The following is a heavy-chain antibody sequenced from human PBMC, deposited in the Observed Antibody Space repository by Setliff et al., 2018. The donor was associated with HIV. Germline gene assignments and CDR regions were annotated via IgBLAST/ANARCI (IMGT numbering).Heavy chain of an antibody. J-gene: IGHJ5*02. Sequence: AASVKVSCKASGYSFTSYGINWVRQAPGQGLEWMGWISAYNGDTNFAQKLQGRVTMTTDTSTSTAYLELRSLISDDTAVYYCARAPPYSNYALDDWFDPWGQGTLVTVSS. CDR2: ISAYNGDT. V-gene: IGHV1-18*01. CDR1: GYSFTSYG. D-gene: IGHD4-4*01. CDR3: ARAPPYSNYALDDWFDP.